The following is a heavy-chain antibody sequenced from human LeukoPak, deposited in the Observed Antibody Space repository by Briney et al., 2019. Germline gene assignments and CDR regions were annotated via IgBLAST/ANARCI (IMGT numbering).Heavy chain of an antibody. CDR3: ARMYYYDSSGYYLNWFDP. D-gene: IGHD3-22*01. CDR1: GGSFSGYY. CDR2: INHSGST. V-gene: IGHV4-34*01. J-gene: IGHJ5*02. Sequence: SETLSLTCAVYGGSFSGYYWSWIRQPPGKGLEWIGEINHSGSTNYNPSLKSRVTISVDTSKNQFSLKLSSVTAADTAVYYCARMYYYDSSGYYLNWFDPWGQGTLVTVSS.